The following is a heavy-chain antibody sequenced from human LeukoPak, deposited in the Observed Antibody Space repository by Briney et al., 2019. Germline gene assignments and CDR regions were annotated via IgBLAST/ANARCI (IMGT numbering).Heavy chain of an antibody. J-gene: IGHJ4*02. CDR2: IYYSGST. CDR1: GGSVSSGSYY. D-gene: IGHD3-22*01. CDR3: ARAYYYDSSGYHKNYYFDY. Sequence: PSETLSLTCTVSGGSVSSGSYYWSWIRQPPGKGLEWIGYIYYSGSTNYNPSLKSRVTISVDTSKNQFSLKLSPVTAADTAVYYCARAYYYDSSGYHKNYYFDYWGQGTLVTVSS. V-gene: IGHV4-61*01.